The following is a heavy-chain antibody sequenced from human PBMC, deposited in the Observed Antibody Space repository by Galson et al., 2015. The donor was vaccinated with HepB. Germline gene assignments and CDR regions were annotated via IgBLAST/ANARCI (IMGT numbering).Heavy chain of an antibody. CDR2: INEDGSEE. Sequence: SLRLSCAASGFSFSNYGMHWVRQAPGKGLEWVANINEDGSEENYVDSVKGRFTISRDNAKNSLYLQMNNLRAEDTALYYCAREPSAGATWGQGTLVTVSS. J-gene: IGHJ4*02. V-gene: IGHV3-7*03. CDR3: AREPSAGAT. CDR1: GFSFSNYG. D-gene: IGHD4/OR15-4a*01.